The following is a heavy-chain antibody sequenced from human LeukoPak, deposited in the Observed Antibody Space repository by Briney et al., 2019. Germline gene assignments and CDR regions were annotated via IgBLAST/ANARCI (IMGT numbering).Heavy chain of an antibody. CDR1: GFTFDDYA. CDR3: AKEWYGSGSLHLCGMDV. Sequence: GRSLRLSCAASGFTFDDYAMHWVRQAPGKGLEWVSGISWNSGSIGYADSVKGRFTISRDNAKNSLYLQMNSLRAEDTALYYCAKEWYGSGSLHLCGMDVWGQGTTVTVSS. J-gene: IGHJ6*02. CDR2: ISWNSGSI. D-gene: IGHD3-10*01. V-gene: IGHV3-9*01.